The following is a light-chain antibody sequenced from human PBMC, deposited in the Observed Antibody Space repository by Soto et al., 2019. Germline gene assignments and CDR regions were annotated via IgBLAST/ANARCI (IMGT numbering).Light chain of an antibody. J-gene: IGLJ2*01. V-gene: IGLV2-14*01. CDR3: SSYTSTSVV. CDR2: DVS. Sequence: QSALTQPASVSGSPGQSITISCTGTSSDVGGYKYVSWYQQRPGKAPILMIYDVSYRPSGISNRFSGSKSGNTASLTISGLQAEDEADYYCSSYTSTSVVFGGGTKLTVL. CDR1: SSDVGGYKY.